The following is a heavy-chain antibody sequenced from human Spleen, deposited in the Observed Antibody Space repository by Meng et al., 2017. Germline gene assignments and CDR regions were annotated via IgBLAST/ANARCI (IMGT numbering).Heavy chain of an antibody. V-gene: IGHV3-23*01. D-gene: IGHD4-17*01. CDR1: GFTFSSYA. CDR3: AKDGGRYGDYPAGFDY. J-gene: IGHJ4*02. CDR2: ISGSGDST. Sequence: GGSLRLSCAASGFTFSSYAMSWVRQAPGKGLEWVSAISGSGDSTYYADSVKGRFTISRDNSKNTLCLQMNSLRAEHTAVYDCAKDGGRYGDYPAGFDYWGQGTLVTVSS.